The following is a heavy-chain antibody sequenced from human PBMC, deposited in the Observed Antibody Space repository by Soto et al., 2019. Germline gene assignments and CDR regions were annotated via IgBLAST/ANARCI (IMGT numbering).Heavy chain of an antibody. CDR1: GGSISSGDYY. J-gene: IGHJ4*02. CDR2: IYYSGST. V-gene: IGHV4-30-4*01. CDR3: ARQKENWNYVNFDQ. Sequence: SETLSLTCTVSGGSISSGDYYWSWIRQPPGKGLEWIGYIYYSGSTYYNPSLKSRVTISVDTSKNQFSLKLSSVTAADTAMYYCARQKENWNYVNFDQWGQGTLVTVSS. D-gene: IGHD1-1*01.